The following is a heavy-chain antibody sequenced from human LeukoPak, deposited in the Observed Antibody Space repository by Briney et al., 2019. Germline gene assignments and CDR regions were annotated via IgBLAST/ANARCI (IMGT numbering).Heavy chain of an antibody. CDR2: IYYSGST. Sequence: SETLSLTCTVSGGSIHNNYWSWIRQPPGKGLEWIGSIYYSGSTYYNPSLKSRVTISVDTSKNQFSLKLSSVTAADTAVYYCARARGYSGYGHDYWGQGTLVTVSS. V-gene: IGHV4-39*07. J-gene: IGHJ4*02. D-gene: IGHD5-12*01. CDR1: GGSIHNNY. CDR3: ARARGYSGYGHDY.